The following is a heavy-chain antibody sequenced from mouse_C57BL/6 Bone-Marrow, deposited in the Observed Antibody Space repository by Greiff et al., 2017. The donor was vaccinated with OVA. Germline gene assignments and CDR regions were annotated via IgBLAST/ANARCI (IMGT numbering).Heavy chain of an antibody. V-gene: IGHV14-4*01. CDR3: TLGYGSRDYYAMDD. Sequence: VQLQQSGAELVRPGASVKLSCTASGFNIKDDYMHWVKQRPEQGLEWIGWIDPENGDTEYASKFQGKATITADTSSNTAYLQLSSLTSEDTAVYYCTLGYGSRDYYAMDDWGQGTSVTVSS. CDR1: GFNIKDDY. CDR2: IDPENGDT. J-gene: IGHJ4*01. D-gene: IGHD1-1*01.